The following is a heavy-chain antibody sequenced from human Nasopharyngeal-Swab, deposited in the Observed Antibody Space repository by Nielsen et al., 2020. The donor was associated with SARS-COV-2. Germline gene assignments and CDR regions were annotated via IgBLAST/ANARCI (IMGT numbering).Heavy chain of an antibody. CDR3: ARDLLWFGELSLEFGNGMDV. Sequence: SQTLSLTCAISGDSVSSNSAAWNWIRQSPSRGLEWLGRTYYRSKWYNDYAVSVKGRITINPDTSKNQFSLQLNSVTPEDTAVYYCARDLLWFGELSLEFGNGMDVWGQGTTVTVSS. J-gene: IGHJ6*02. D-gene: IGHD3-10*01. CDR1: GDSVSSNSAA. V-gene: IGHV6-1*01. CDR2: TYYRSKWYN.